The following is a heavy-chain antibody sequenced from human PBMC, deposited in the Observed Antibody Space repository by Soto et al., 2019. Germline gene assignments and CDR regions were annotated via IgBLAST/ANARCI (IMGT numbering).Heavy chain of an antibody. Sequence: EVQLVESGGGLVQPGGSLRLSCAASGFTFSRFDMHWVRQATGKGLEWVSSIGTTGDTYYPGSVKGRFTISRENAKNSLYLQMNSLRDGDTAVYYRARGGDTSIYFMDVWGKGTTVTVSS. V-gene: IGHV3-13*01. CDR1: GFTFSRFD. CDR3: ARGGDTSIYFMDV. J-gene: IGHJ6*03. CDR2: IGTTGDT. D-gene: IGHD5-18*01.